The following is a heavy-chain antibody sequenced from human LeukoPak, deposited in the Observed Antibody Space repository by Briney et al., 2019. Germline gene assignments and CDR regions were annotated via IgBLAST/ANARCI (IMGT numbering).Heavy chain of an antibody. CDR1: GGSFSGYY. V-gene: IGHV4-34*01. CDR3: ARGRVGYYDSSGYYYYGMDV. J-gene: IGHJ6*02. CDR2: INHSGST. Sequence: SETLSLTCAVYGGSFSGYYWSWIRQPPGKGLEWIGEINHSGSTNYNPSLKSRVTISVDTSKNQFSLKLSSVTAADTAVYYCARGRVGYYDSSGYYYYGMDVWGQGTTVTVSS. D-gene: IGHD3-22*01.